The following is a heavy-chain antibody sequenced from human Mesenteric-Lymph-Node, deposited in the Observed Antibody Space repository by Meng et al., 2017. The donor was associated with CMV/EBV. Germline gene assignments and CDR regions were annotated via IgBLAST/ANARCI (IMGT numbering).Heavy chain of an antibody. CDR1: GFTFSSYW. CDR3: ARSKGRYYGSGSYYNPYYYGMDV. CDR2: IKQDGSEK. Sequence: GGSLRLSCAASGFTFSSYWMSWVRQAPGKGLEWVANIKQDGSEKYYVDSVKGRFTISRDNAKNSLYLQMNSLRAEDTAVYYCARSKGRYYGSGSYYNPYYYGMDVWGQGTTVTVSS. D-gene: IGHD3-10*01. J-gene: IGHJ6*02. V-gene: IGHV3-7*01.